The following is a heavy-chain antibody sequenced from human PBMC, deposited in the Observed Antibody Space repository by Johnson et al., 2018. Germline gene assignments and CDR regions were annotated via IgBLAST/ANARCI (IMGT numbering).Heavy chain of an antibody. Sequence: VQLQESGGGLVQPGGSLRLSCAASGFTFSNYDMHWVRQVPGKGLEWVSGIGSRGDTSYAVSVKGRFSISRENVKSSLYLQMNNLIVGDTAGYYCVRVFPPYYDSSGHYNFYGMDVWGQGTTVTVSS. D-gene: IGHD3-22*01. CDR2: IGSRGDT. J-gene: IGHJ6*02. V-gene: IGHV3-13*01. CDR1: GFTFSNYD. CDR3: VRVFPPYYDSSGHYNFYGMDV.